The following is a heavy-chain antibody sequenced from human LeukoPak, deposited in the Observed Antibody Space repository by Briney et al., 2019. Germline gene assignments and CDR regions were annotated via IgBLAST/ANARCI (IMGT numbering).Heavy chain of an antibody. CDR3: VGGDSWCDL. CDR2: IYYSGRT. J-gene: IGHJ5*02. Sequence: SETLSLTCTVSVGSHSRHYWSWIRQPPGKGLEGMGDIYYSGRTNYNPSLPSQGTIYQDQSKNQCPLKPSSVTASDTGLHYCVGGDSWCDLGGEGTLVTVS. CDR1: VGSHSRHY. V-gene: IGHV4-59*11.